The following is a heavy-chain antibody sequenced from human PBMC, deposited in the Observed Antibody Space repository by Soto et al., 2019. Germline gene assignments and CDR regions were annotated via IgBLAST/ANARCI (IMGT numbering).Heavy chain of an antibody. V-gene: IGHV4-34*01. J-gene: IGHJ4*02. CDR2: INHSGST. CDR3: ARIRGLSIAVAGTLRDFDY. D-gene: IGHD6-19*01. Sequence: SETLSLTCAVYGWSFSGYYWSWIRQPPGKGLEWIGEINHSGSTNYNPSLKSRVTISVDTSKNQFSLKLSSVTAADTAVYYCARIRGLSIAVAGTLRDFDYWGQGTLVTVSS. CDR1: GWSFSGYY.